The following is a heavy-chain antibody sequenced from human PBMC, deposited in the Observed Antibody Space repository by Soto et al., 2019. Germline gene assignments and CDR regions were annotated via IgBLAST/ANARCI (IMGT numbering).Heavy chain of an antibody. D-gene: IGHD3-10*01. CDR2: ISAYNGNT. J-gene: IGHJ6*02. V-gene: IGHV1-18*04. CDR3: ARDITMVRGVIFYYCGMDG. Sequence: ASAQVSCNASCYAFTSFGISWVLQAPGQGLEGMGWISAYNGNTNYAQKLQGRVTMTTATSTSTAYMELRSMRSDDTAVYYCARDITMVRGVIFYYCGMDGWGQGTTVTVSS. CDR1: CYAFTSFG.